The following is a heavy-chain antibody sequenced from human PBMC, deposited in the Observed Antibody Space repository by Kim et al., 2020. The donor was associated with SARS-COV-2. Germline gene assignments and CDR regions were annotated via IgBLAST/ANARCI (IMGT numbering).Heavy chain of an antibody. CDR2: IYYSGST. V-gene: IGHV4-59*01. Sequence: SETLSLTCTVSGGSISSYYWSWIRQPPGKGLEWIGYIYYSGSTNYNPSLKSRVTISVDTSKNQFSLKLSSVTAADTAVYYCASAYCSSTSCQPTLFDYWGQGTLVTVSS. CDR3: ASAYCSSTSCQPTLFDY. CDR1: GGSISSYY. D-gene: IGHD2-2*01. J-gene: IGHJ4*02.